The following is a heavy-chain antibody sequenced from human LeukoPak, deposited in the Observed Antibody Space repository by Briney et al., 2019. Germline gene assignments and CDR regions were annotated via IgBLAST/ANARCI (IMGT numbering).Heavy chain of an antibody. Sequence: ASVKVSCKASGYTFTSYGISWVRQTPGQRLEWMGWISAYNGNTNYAQKLQGRVTMTTDTSTSTAYMELRSLRSDDTAVYYCRITMVRGVIQFDYWGQGTLVTVSS. CDR1: GYTFTSYG. V-gene: IGHV1-18*01. J-gene: IGHJ4*02. D-gene: IGHD3-10*01. CDR2: ISAYNGNT. CDR3: RITMVRGVIQFDY.